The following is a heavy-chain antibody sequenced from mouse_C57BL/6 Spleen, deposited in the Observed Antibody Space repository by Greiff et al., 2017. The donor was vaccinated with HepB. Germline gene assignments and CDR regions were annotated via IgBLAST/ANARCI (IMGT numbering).Heavy chain of an antibody. CDR1: GFTFSDYG. Sequence: EVMLVESGGGLVKPGGSLKLSCAASGFTFSDYGMHWVRQAPEKGLEWVAYISSGSSTIYYADTVKGRFTISRDNAKNTLFLQMTSLRSEDTAMYYCARYGPWYFDYWGQGTTLTVSS. D-gene: IGHD1-1*02. CDR3: ARYGPWYFDY. V-gene: IGHV5-17*01. CDR2: ISSGSSTI. J-gene: IGHJ2*01.